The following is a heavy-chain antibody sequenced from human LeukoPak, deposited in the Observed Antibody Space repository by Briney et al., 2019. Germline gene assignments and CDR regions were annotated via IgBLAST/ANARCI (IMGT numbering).Heavy chain of an antibody. V-gene: IGHV3-7*01. CDR2: IKQDGSEN. CDR3: ARERYCTTATCYVGVPFDY. D-gene: IGHD2-2*01. CDR1: GFIISTYY. Sequence: GGSLRLSCAASGFIISTYYMTWVRQAPGKGLEWVAGIKQDGSENYYVDSVKGRFTVSRDNSKNSLYLQMNSLRAEDTAVYFCARERYCTTATCYVGVPFDYWGQGTLVTVSP. J-gene: IGHJ4*01.